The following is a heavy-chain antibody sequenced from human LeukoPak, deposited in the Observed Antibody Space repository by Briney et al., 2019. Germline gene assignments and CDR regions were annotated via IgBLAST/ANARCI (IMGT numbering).Heavy chain of an antibody. CDR1: GYTFTVYY. V-gene: IGHV1-2*02. Sequence: SVKVSCKASGYTFTVYYMHWVRQAPGQGLEWMGWINPNSGGTNYAQKFQGRVTMTRDTSISTAYMELSRLRSDDTAVYYCARDSHYYGSGSYRDWGQGTLVTVSS. J-gene: IGHJ4*02. CDR3: ARDSHYYGSGSYRD. D-gene: IGHD3-10*01. CDR2: INPNSGGT.